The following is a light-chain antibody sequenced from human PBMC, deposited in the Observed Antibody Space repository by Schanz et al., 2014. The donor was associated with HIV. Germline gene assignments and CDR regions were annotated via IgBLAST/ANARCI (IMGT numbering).Light chain of an antibody. CDR2: GAS. CDR3: QQYGSSRFT. V-gene: IGKV3-20*01. Sequence: EIVLTQSPGTLSLSPGERATLSCRASQSVSSSYLAWYQQKPGQAPRLLIYGASTRATGVPARFSGSGSGTDFTLTISGLEPEDFAVYYCQQYGSSRFTFGPGTKVDIK. CDR1: QSVSSSY. J-gene: IGKJ3*01.